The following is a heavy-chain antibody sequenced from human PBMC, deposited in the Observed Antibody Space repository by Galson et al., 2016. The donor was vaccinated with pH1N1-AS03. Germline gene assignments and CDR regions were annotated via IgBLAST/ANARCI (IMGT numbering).Heavy chain of an antibody. CDR3: ARRVYVTGGPTGDWFDP. CDR2: IDPTDSYT. D-gene: IGHD2-8*02. Sequence: QSGAEVTKPGESLRISCKGSGYTFISYWINWVRQVPGKGLEWMGRIDPTDSYTNYSPSFQGHVTIPVDESISTAYLQWNSLKASDTAIYFCARRVYVTGGPTGDWFDPWGQGTPVTVSS. CDR1: GYTFISYW. V-gene: IGHV5-10-1*01. J-gene: IGHJ5*02.